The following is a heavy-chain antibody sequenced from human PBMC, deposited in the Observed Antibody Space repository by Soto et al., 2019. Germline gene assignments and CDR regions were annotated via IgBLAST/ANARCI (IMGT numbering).Heavy chain of an antibody. CDR3: ASASGDSGLSEYFQH. J-gene: IGHJ1*01. CDR2: INTYNDNT. Sequence: QVQLVQSGGEVKKPGASVKVSCKASGYTFSSYGISWVRQAPGQGLEWMGWINTYNDNTNYAQKGQGRITLTTDTSTSTAYMELRSLRSDDTAVYYCASASGDSGLSEYFQHWGQGTLVTVSS. CDR1: GYTFSSYG. D-gene: IGHD2-21*02. V-gene: IGHV1-18*01.